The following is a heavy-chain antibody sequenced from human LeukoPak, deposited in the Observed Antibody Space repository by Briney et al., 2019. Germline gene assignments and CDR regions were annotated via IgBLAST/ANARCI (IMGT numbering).Heavy chain of an antibody. CDR1: GGSISSYY. J-gene: IGHJ6*03. V-gene: IGHV4-4*07. D-gene: IGHD1-1*01. Sequence: PSETLSLTCTVSGGSISSYYWSWIRQPAATGLEWIGRVYTSGSIYYNPSLTSRVTMSVDTSKNHFSLKLSSVTAADTAVYYCAGETGTRLDRVYFYYMDVWGKGTTVTVSS. CDR2: VYTSGSI. CDR3: AGETGTRLDRVYFYYMDV.